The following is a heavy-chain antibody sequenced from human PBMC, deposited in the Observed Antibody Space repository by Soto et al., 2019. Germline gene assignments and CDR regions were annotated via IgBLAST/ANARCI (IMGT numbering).Heavy chain of an antibody. CDR1: GASVSSGDYY. Sequence: PSETLSLTCTVSGASVSSGDYYWSCIRQPPGKGLEWIGYIYSSGGSYYNPSLKGPLTISIDTSKNQFSLKLNSVTVADTAIYYCVGTGTTDDYWGRGTLVTVSS. CDR2: IYSSGGS. CDR3: VGTGTTDDY. D-gene: IGHD1-1*01. J-gene: IGHJ4*02. V-gene: IGHV4-30-4*01.